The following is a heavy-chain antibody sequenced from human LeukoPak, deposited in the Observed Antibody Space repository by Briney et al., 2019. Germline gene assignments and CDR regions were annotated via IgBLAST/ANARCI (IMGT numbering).Heavy chain of an antibody. V-gene: IGHV1-2*02. CDR3: ARGLIGVVFWFDP. D-gene: IGHD3-3*01. CDR1: GYTFTGYY. CDR2: INPNSGGT. J-gene: IGHJ5*02. Sequence: GASVKVSCKASGYTFTGYYMHWVRQAPGQGLEWMGWINPNSGGTNYAQKFQGRVTMTRDTSISTAYMELSRLRSDDTAVYYCARGLIGVVFWFDPWGQGTLVTVSS.